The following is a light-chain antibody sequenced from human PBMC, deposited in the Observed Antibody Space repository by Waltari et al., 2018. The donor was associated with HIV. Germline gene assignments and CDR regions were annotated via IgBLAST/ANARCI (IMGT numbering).Light chain of an antibody. J-gene: IGLJ2*01. CDR2: DDS. CDR1: HIGTKS. Sequence: SYVVTQPPSVSVAPGQTARITCGGNHIGTKSVHWCQQKPGQAPVLVVYDDSDRPSGIPERFSGSNSGNTATLTISRVEAGDEADYHCQVWDSSSDNLVVFGGGTKLTVL. CDR3: QVWDSSSDNLVV. V-gene: IGLV3-21*02.